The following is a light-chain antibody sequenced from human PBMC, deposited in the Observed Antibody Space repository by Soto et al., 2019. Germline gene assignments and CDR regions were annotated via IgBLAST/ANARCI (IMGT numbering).Light chain of an antibody. CDR1: SSDVGGYNC. CDR3: CSYAGSGIFVV. V-gene: IGLV2-11*01. CDR2: DVN. Sequence: SALTQPRSVSGSPGQSVTISCIGTSSDVGGYNCVSWFRKYPGEAPKLIIYDVNKRPSGVPDRFSGSRSGSTASLTISGLQADDEAEYYCCSYAGSGIFVVFGEGTKLTVL. J-gene: IGLJ3*02.